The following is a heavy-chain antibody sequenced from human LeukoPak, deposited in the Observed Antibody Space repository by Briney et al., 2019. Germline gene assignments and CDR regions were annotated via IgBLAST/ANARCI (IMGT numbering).Heavy chain of an antibody. CDR2: ISNSGSSI. V-gene: IGHV3-11*04. CDR3: ATDGRLLDY. J-gene: IGHJ4*02. Sequence: GGSLRLSCAASGFTFSDSYMTWIRQAPGKGLEWVSYISNSGSSIYYADSVKGRFTTSRDNAKSSLYLQMNSLRAEDTAVYYCATDGRLLDYWGQGTLVTVSS. CDR1: GFTFSDSY.